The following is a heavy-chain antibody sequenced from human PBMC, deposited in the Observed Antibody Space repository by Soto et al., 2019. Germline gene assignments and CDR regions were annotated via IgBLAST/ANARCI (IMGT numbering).Heavy chain of an antibody. CDR2: IKQDGSEK. D-gene: IGHD2-15*01. CDR1: GLTFSSYW. J-gene: IGHJ4*02. V-gene: IGHV3-7*05. CDR3: EKLVAYKSPYFDC. Sequence: PVGSLRLSCAASGLTFSSYWMSWVRQAPGKGLEWVANIKQDGSEKYYMDSMEGRFTISRDNAKNSLFLQMNSLGAEDTAVYYCEKLVAYKSPYFDCWGKGPLVTVSS.